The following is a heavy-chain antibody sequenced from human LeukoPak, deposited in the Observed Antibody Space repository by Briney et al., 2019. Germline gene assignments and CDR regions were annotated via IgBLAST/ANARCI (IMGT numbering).Heavy chain of an antibody. CDR1: GVTFRNYW. J-gene: IGHJ4*02. D-gene: IGHD6-25*01. CDR2: IKRVVSEE. Sequence: PGGSLRLSCSGSGVTFRNYWINGVRQAPGKGLEWVANIKRVVSEESYMDSVKGRFPISRDDAKTSLFLQMNSLRADATAVYYCVTSGGHWGQGTLVTVSS. CDR3: VTSGGH. V-gene: IGHV3-7*01.